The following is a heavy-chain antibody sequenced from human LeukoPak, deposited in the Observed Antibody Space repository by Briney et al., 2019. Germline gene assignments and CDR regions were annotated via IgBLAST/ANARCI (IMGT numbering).Heavy chain of an antibody. D-gene: IGHD6-6*01. Sequence: ASVKVSCKASGGTFSSYAISWVRQAPGQGLEWMGGIIPIFGTANYAQKFQGRVTITADESTSTAYMELSSLRSDDTAMYYCARVWEYSSSSDLDYWGQGTLVTVSS. J-gene: IGHJ4*02. V-gene: IGHV1-69*13. CDR3: ARVWEYSSSSDLDY. CDR1: GGTFSSYA. CDR2: IIPIFGTA.